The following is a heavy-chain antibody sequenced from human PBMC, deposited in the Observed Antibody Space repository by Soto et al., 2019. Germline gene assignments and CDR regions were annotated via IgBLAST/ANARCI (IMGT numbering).Heavy chain of an antibody. CDR1: GYTFTSYG. Sequence: ASVKVSCKASGYTFTSYGISWVRQAPGQGLEWMGWISAYNGNTNYAQKLQGRVTMTTDTSTSTAYMELRSLRSDDTAVYYCARDCSSTSCYVNAFDIWGQGTMVTVSS. V-gene: IGHV1-18*01. CDR2: ISAYNGNT. CDR3: ARDCSSTSCYVNAFDI. D-gene: IGHD2-2*01. J-gene: IGHJ3*02.